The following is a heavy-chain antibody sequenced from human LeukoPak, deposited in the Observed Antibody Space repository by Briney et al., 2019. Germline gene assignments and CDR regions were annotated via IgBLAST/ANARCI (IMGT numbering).Heavy chain of an antibody. V-gene: IGHV3-23*01. J-gene: IGHJ4*02. D-gene: IGHD6-13*01. CDR3: AKDRTRTITWYDSDY. Sequence: GGSLRLSCAASGFTFTTYVMSWVRQAPGKGLEWVSVISGSGTTTYYAESVKGRFTISRDNSRSTVYLQMNSLRAEDTAVYYCAKDRTRTITWYDSDYWGQGTLVTVSS. CDR2: ISGSGTTT. CDR1: GFTFTTYV.